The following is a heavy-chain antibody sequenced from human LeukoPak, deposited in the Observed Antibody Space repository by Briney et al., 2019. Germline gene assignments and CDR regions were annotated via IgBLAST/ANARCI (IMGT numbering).Heavy chain of an antibody. CDR3: AIGGPSYYFDY. CDR1: GGSFSGYY. J-gene: IGHJ4*02. D-gene: IGHD3-16*01. V-gene: IGHV4-34*01. CDR2: INHSGST. Sequence: SETLSLTCAVYGGSFSGYYWSWIRQPPGKGLEWIGEINHSGSTNYNPSLKSRVTTSVDTSKNQFSLKLSSVTAADTAVYYCAIGGPSYYFDYWGQGTLVTVSS.